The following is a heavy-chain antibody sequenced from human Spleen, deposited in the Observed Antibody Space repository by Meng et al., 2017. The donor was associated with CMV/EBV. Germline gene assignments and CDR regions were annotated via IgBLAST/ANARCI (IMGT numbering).Heavy chain of an antibody. V-gene: IGHV3-53*01. CDR2: IYSGGST. D-gene: IGHD2-2*02. Sequence: GESLKISCADSGFTVSSNNMSWVRQAPGKGLEWDSVIYSGGSTYYADSVKGRFTISRDNSKNTLYLQMGSLRAEDTAVYYCARAFEDIVLVPAAIRVPYFDYWGQGTLVTVSS. CDR1: GFTVSSNN. CDR3: ARAFEDIVLVPAAIRVPYFDY. J-gene: IGHJ4*02.